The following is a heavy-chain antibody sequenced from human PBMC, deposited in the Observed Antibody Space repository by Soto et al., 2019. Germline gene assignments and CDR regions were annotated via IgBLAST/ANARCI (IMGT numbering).Heavy chain of an antibody. CDR2: IDGSGGIT. J-gene: IGHJ5*02. CDR1: GFTLGTPD. V-gene: IGHV3-23*01. D-gene: IGHD3-10*01. Sequence: GGSLKLSCEASGFTLGTPDLGWVRQAPGEGLEWVSTIDGSGGITYYADSVKGRFTISRDNSRNTVYLQMNSLRGDDTALYYCVKNSGWFNTWGQGALVTVSS. CDR3: VKNSGWFNT.